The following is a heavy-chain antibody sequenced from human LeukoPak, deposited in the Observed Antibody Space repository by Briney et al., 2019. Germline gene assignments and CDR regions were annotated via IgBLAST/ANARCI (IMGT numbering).Heavy chain of an antibody. CDR2: ISSSGSTI. Sequence: GGSLRLSCAASGFTFSSYEMNWVRQAPGKGLEWVSYISSSGSTIYYADSVKGRFTISRDNAKNSLYLQMNSLRAEDTAVYYCATYGSGSWVLGYYMDVWGKGTTVTVSS. CDR1: GFTFSSYE. J-gene: IGHJ6*03. CDR3: ATYGSGSWVLGYYMDV. D-gene: IGHD3-10*01. V-gene: IGHV3-48*03.